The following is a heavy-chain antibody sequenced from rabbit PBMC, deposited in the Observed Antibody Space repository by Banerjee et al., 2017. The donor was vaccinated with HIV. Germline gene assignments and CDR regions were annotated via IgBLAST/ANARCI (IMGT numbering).Heavy chain of an antibody. CDR2: IDTGKGGT. CDR3: ARGADNNWYIPYFRL. V-gene: IGHV1S45*01. J-gene: IGHJ4*01. CDR1: GFTLSSYFL. Sequence: HEQLEESGGDLVKPEGSLTLTCTASGFTLSSYFLSWVRQAPGKGLEWIGIIDTGKGGTAYATWAKGRFTISKTSSTTVTLQMTSLTAADTATYFCARGADNNWYIPYFRLWGQGTLVTVS. D-gene: IGHD1-1*01.